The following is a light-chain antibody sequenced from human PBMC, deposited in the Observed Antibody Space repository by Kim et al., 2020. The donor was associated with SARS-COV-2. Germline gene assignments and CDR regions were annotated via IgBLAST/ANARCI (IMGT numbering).Light chain of an antibody. Sequence: VSPGQTASITCSGDKLGDKYACWYQQKPGQSPVLVIYQDSKRPSGIPERFSGSNSGNTATLTISGTQAMDEADYYCQAWVSSTEVFGTGTKVTV. CDR3: QAWVSSTEV. CDR1: KLGDKY. J-gene: IGLJ1*01. CDR2: QDS. V-gene: IGLV3-1*01.